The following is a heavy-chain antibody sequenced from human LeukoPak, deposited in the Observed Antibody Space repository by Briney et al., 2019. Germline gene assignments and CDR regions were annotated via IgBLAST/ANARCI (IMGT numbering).Heavy chain of an antibody. CDR3: ARPKYSSGCFDY. CDR2: INRSGRT. CDR1: GGSFSGHY. D-gene: IGHD6-19*01. Sequence: SETLSLTCAVYGGSFSGHYWSWIRQPPGKGLEWIGQINRSGRTNYNPSLKSRVTISVDTSKTQFSLKLSSVTAADTAVYYCARPKYSSGCFDYWGQGTLVTVSS. J-gene: IGHJ4*02. V-gene: IGHV4-34*01.